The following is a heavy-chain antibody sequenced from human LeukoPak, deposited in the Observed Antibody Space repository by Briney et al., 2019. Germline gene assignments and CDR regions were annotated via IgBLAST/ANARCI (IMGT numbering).Heavy chain of an antibody. CDR1: GFTFNDYH. J-gene: IGHJ5*02. Sequence: GGSLRLSCAASGFTFNDYHMSWIRQAPGKGLEWLSYINIGGTNTHYADSVKGRFTISRDNAKKSLYLEMNNLRAEDTAVYYCATDGAGFDTWGQGVLVTVSS. CDR2: INIGGTNT. CDR3: ATDGAGFDT. V-gene: IGHV3-11*01.